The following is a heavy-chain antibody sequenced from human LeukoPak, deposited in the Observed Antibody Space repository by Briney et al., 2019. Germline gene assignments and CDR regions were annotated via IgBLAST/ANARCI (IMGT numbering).Heavy chain of an antibody. CDR1: GFTFRSYW. D-gene: IGHD3-16*01. J-gene: IGHJ4*02. V-gene: IGHV3-7*04. Sequence: QTGGSLRLSCAASGFTFRSYWMSWVRQAPGKALEWVANIKPDGSAKYYVDSVRGRFTISRDNAKNSLSLQMNSLRAEDTAVYYCAGYGHDGGLDYWGQGTLVTASS. CDR3: AGYGHDGGLDY. CDR2: IKPDGSAK.